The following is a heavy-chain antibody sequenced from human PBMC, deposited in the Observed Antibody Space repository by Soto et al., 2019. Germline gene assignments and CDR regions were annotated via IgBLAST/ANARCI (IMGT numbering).Heavy chain of an antibody. CDR1: GFTFSSYG. CDR2: IWYDGSNK. Sequence: QVQLVESGGGVVQPGRSLRLSCAASGFTFSSYGMHWVRQAPGKGLEWVAVIWYDGSNKYYADSVKGRFTISRDNSKNTLYLQMNSLRAEDTAVYYCARDDPFAPGAFDIWGQGTVVTVSS. J-gene: IGHJ3*02. CDR3: ARDDPFAPGAFDI. V-gene: IGHV3-33*01.